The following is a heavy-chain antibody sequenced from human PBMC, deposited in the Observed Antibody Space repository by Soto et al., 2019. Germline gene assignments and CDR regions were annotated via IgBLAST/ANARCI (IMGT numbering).Heavy chain of an antibody. CDR3: ARPSYEDSSVYSRDYYYGMDV. J-gene: IGHJ6*02. V-gene: IGHV1-69*01. D-gene: IGHD3-22*01. Sequence: QVQLVQSGAEVKKPGSSVKVSCKASGGTFSSYAISWVRQSPGQGLEWMGGIIPIFGTANYAHKLQGRVTNTAHEPTNTAYRELSSLRSEETAVYYCARPSYEDSSVYSRDYYYGMDVWGQGTTVTVSS. CDR1: GGTFSSYA. CDR2: IIPIFGTA.